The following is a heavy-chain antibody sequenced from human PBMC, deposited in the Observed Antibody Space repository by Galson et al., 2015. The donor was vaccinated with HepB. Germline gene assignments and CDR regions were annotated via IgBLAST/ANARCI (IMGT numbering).Heavy chain of an antibody. Sequence: CAASGFTFSGSAIHRVRQASGKGPEWIGHIRSKATNYAALYVPSLKGRFTISRDDSKNMAYLHMRSLKTDDTAVYYCVRSGDFSGYSSRWGQGTLVTVSS. CDR1: GFTFSGSA. V-gene: IGHV3-73*01. CDR3: VRSGDFSGYSSR. CDR2: IRSKATNYAA. D-gene: IGHD6-13*01. J-gene: IGHJ4*02.